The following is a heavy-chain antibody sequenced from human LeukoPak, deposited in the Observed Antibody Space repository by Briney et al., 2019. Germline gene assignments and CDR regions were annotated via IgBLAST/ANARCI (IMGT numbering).Heavy chain of an antibody. Sequence: GGSLTLSCAASGFTFSDYWMSWVRQAPGKGLEWVASIKEDGSEKHSTDSVKGRFTISRDNAKNSVFLQMNSLRAEDTAVYFCATPIMYCGGDCFGDYWGRGTLVTVSS. CDR1: GFTFSDYW. CDR2: IKEDGSEK. J-gene: IGHJ4*02. V-gene: IGHV3-7*01. D-gene: IGHD2-21*02. CDR3: ATPIMYCGGDCFGDY.